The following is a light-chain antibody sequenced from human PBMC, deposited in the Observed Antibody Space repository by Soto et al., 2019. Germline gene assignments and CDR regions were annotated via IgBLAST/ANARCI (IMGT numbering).Light chain of an antibody. V-gene: IGKV3-15*01. CDR3: QRYNRWPLA. Sequence: EIVMTQSPATLSVSPGERATLSCRASQGIGSTLAWYQQKPGQTPRLLIYDAYIRATGVPARFSASGSGTEFTLTIHSLQSEDFAVYYCQRYNRWPLAFGGGTKVEIK. CDR2: DAY. J-gene: IGKJ4*01. CDR1: QGIGST.